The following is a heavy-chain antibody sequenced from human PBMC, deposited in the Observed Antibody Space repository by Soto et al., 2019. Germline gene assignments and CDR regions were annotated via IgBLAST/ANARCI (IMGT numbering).Heavy chain of an antibody. J-gene: IGHJ5*02. CDR3: ARGQLRLGYCSGGSCYSNSGRGYSYGPNWFDP. V-gene: IGHV4-39*07. CDR2: IYYSGST. CDR1: GGSISSSSYY. Sequence: SETLSLTCTVSGGSISSSSYYWGWIRQPPGKGLEWIGSIYYSGSTNYNTSLKSRVTISVDTSKNQFSLKLSSVTAADTAVYYCARGQLRLGYCSGGSCYSNSGRGYSYGPNWFDPWGQGTLVTVSS. D-gene: IGHD2-15*01.